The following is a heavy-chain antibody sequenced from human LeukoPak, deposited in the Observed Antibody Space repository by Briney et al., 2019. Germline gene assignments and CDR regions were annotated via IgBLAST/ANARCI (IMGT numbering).Heavy chain of an antibody. D-gene: IGHD3-22*01. V-gene: IGHV4-30-4*01. CDR3: ARPYYYDSRIDP. CDR1: GGSISSGDYY. J-gene: IGHJ5*02. CDR2: MYYSGST. Sequence: SETLSLTCTVSGGSISSGDYYWSWIRQPPGKGLEWIAYMYYSGSTYYNPSLKSRVTMSADTSKNQLSLKLSSVTAADTAVYYCARPYYYDSRIDPWGKGILVTVSS.